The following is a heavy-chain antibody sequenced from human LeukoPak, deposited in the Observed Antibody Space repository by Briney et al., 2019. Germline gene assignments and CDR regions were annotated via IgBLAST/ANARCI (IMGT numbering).Heavy chain of an antibody. D-gene: IGHD2-2*01. V-gene: IGHV1-18*01. Sequence: ASVKVSCTASGYTFTSYGISWVRQAPGQGLEWMGWISAYNGNTNYAQKLQGRVTMTTDTSTSTAYMELRSLRSDDTAVYYCARDTVVVPAAHHDAFDIWGQGTMVTVSS. J-gene: IGHJ3*02. CDR3: ARDTVVVPAAHHDAFDI. CDR1: GYTFTSYG. CDR2: ISAYNGNT.